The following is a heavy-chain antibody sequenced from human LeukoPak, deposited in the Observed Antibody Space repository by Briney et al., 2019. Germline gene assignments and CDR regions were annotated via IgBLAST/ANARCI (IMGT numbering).Heavy chain of an antibody. J-gene: IGHJ4*02. CDR2: IYYSGST. V-gene: IGHV4-39*01. Sequence: SETLSLTCTVSGGSISSSSYYWGWIRQPPGKGLEWIGSIYYSGSTYYNPSLKSRVTISVDTSKNQFSLKLSSVTAADTAVYYCARCGVIVLMLYAYFDYWGQGALVTASP. D-gene: IGHD2-8*01. CDR3: ARCGVIVLMLYAYFDY. CDR1: GGSISSSSYY.